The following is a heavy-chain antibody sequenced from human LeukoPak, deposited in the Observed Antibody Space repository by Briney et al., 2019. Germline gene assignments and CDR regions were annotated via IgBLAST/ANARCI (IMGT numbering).Heavy chain of an antibody. CDR1: GGSITGYF. CDR2: MYYSGST. J-gene: IGHJ5*02. D-gene: IGHD2-2*01. Sequence: SETLSLTCTVSGGSITGYFWIWLRQPPGKGLEWIGYMYYSGSTNYNPSLKRRVTISVATSKNQFSLKLSSASAADTAVYHCARDGCATGSSSNCLRSLFDPGGQGTLVTVSS. V-gene: IGHV4-59*12. CDR3: ARDGCATGSSSNCLRSLFDP.